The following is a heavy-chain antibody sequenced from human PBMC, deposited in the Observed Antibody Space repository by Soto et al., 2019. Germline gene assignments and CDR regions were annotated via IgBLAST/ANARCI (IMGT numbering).Heavy chain of an antibody. V-gene: IGHV1-58*01. D-gene: IGHD3-10*01. J-gene: IGHJ6*02. CDR1: GFTFTSSA. CDR3: AASYGSEQGYYYGMDV. CDR2: IVVGSGNI. Sequence: SVKVSCKASGFTFTSSAVQWVRQARGQRLEWIGWIVVGSGNINYAQKFQERVTITRDMSTSTAYMELSSLRSEDTAVYYCAASYGSEQGYYYGMDVWGQGTTVTVSS.